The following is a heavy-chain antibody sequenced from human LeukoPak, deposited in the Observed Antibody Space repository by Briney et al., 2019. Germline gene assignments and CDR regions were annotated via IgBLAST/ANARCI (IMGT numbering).Heavy chain of an antibody. J-gene: IGHJ3*02. CDR1: GVTFEDYA. V-gene: IGHV3-9*01. D-gene: IGHD3-16*01. CDR2: ISWNSGSI. Sequence: GRSLRLSCAASGVTFEDYAMHWVRQAPGKGLEWVSGISWNSGSIGYADSVKGRFTISRDNAKNSLYLQMNSLRAEDTALYYCAKDQQGGFVGPLVIWGQGTMVTVSS. CDR3: AKDQQGGFVGPLVI.